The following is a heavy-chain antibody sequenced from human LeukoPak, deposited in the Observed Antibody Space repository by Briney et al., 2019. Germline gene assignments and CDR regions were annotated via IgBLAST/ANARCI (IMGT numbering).Heavy chain of an antibody. CDR2: IKQDGSEK. V-gene: IGHV3-7*01. CDR1: GFTFSSYW. J-gene: IGHJ5*02. CDR3: ARDPESMTNWFDP. D-gene: IGHD6-6*01. Sequence: GGSLRLSCAASGFTFSSYWMSWVRQAPGKGLEWVANIKQDGSEKYYVDSVKGRFTISRDNAKNSLYLQMNSLRAEDTAVYYCARDPESMTNWFDPWGQGTLVTVSS.